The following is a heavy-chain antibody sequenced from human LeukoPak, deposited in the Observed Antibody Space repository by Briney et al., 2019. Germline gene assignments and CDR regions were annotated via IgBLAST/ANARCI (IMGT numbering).Heavy chain of an antibody. V-gene: IGHV1-18*01. J-gene: IGHJ3*02. CDR3: ARYGHSGYCSGGSCYEGAFDI. CDR2: ISAYNGNT. Sequence: ASVKVSCKASGYTFTSYGISWLRQAPGQGLEWMGWISAYNGNTNYAQKLQGRVTMTTDTSTSTAYMELRSLRSDDTAVYYCARYGHSGYCSGGSCYEGAFDIWGQGTMVTVSS. D-gene: IGHD2-15*01. CDR1: GYTFTSYG.